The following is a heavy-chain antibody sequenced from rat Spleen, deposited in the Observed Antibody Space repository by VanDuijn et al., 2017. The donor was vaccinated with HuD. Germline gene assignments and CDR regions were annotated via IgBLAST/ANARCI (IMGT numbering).Heavy chain of an antibody. V-gene: IGHV5-7*01. J-gene: IGHJ3*01. CDR2: ISYDGSGT. Sequence: EVQLVESDGDLVQPGRSLKLSCAASGFTFSDYYMAWVRQAPTKGLEWVATISYDGSGTYYRDSVKGRFTISRDNAKRTLYLQMDSLRSEDTATYYCARPSYGYPFAYWGQGTLVTVSS. D-gene: IGHD1-7*01. CDR1: GFTFSDYY. CDR3: ARPSYGYPFAY.